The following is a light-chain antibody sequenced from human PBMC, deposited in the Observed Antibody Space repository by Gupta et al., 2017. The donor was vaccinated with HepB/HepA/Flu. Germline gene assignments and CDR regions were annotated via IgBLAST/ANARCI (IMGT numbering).Light chain of an antibody. J-gene: IGLJ1*01. CDR3: QSYDSSLPYV. Sequence: QSVLTQPPPVSGTPGQRVTTSCTGSSSNIGAGYDVHWYQQLPGTAPKLLIYGNSNRPSGVPDRFSGSKSGTSASLAITGLQAEDEADYYCQSYDSSLPYVFGTGTKVTVL. CDR2: GNS. CDR1: SSNIGAGYD. V-gene: IGLV1-40*01.